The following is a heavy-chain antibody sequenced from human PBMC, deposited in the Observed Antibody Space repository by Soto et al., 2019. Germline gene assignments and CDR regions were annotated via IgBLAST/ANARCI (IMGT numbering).Heavy chain of an antibody. V-gene: IGHV3-30-3*01. CDR2: MSYDGSNK. CDR3: ARDGGAY. Sequence: QVQLVESGGGVVQPGRSLRLSCAASGFTFSSYAMHWVRRAPGKGLEWMAVMSYDGSNKYYADSVKGRFTISRDNSKCTLYLQMSSLRPEDTALYYCARDGGAYGGQGTVVVVSA. D-gene: IGHD3-16*01. CDR1: GFTFSSYA. J-gene: IGHJ4*02.